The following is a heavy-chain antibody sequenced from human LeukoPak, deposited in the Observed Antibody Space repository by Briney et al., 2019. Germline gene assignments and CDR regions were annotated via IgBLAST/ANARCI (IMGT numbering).Heavy chain of an antibody. V-gene: IGHV4-59*01. D-gene: IGHD1-1*01. CDR3: ARVSWFPGTSYYYMDV. CDR1: GGSISSYY. J-gene: IGHJ6*03. CDR2: IHYSGTT. Sequence: PSETLSLTCTVSGGSISSYYWSWIRQPPGNGLVWIGYIHYSGTTNYNPSLKSRVTISVDTSKNQFSLKRSSVTAADTAVYYCARVSWFPGTSYYYMDVWGKGTTVTVSS.